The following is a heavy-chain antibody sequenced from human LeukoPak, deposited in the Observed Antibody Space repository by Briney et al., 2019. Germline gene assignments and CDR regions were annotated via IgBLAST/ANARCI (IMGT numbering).Heavy chain of an antibody. J-gene: IGHJ5*02. D-gene: IGHD4-11*01. CDR2: ISYDGSNK. Sequence: GRSLRLSCAASGFTFSGYPMHWVRQAPDKGLEWVAVISYDGSNKYYADSVKGRFTISRDNSKDTLSLQMSSLRAEDTAVYYCARGEYSNYAHDPWGQGTLVTVSS. CDR3: ARGEYSNYAHDP. V-gene: IGHV3-30-3*01. CDR1: GFTFSGYP.